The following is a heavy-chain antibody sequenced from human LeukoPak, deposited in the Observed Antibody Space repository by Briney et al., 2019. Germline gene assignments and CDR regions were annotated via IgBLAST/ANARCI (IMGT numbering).Heavy chain of an antibody. V-gene: IGHV4-59*10. J-gene: IGHJ4*02. CDR1: GGSFSGYY. Sequence: PETLSLTCAVYGGSFSGYYWSWIRQPPGKGLEWIGRIYISGSTNYNPSLKSRVTMSVDTSKNQFSLKVSSVTAADTAVYYCARDGEREFYFDYWGQGTLVTVSS. CDR3: ARDGEREFYFDY. D-gene: IGHD3-10*01. CDR2: IYISGST.